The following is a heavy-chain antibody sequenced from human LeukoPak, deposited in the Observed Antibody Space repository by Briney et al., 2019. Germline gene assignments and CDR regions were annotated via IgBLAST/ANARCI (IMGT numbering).Heavy chain of an antibody. V-gene: IGHV4-34*01. D-gene: IGHD3-10*01. CDR2: INQSGST. J-gene: IGHJ4*02. CDR3: ARIPIPLWFGELLYYFDY. CDR1: GGSFSDYD. Sequence: SETLSLTCAVYGGSFSDYDWSWIRQPPGKGLEWIGEINQSGSTNCDPSLKSRVSMSIDTSKSQFSLNLSSVTAADTAVYYCARIPIPLWFGELLYYFDYWGQGTLVTVSS.